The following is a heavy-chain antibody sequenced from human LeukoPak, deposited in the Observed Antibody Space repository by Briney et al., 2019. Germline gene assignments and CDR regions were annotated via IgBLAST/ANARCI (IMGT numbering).Heavy chain of an antibody. J-gene: IGHJ4*02. CDR1: GYTFTSYY. CDR3: ARGSSYYYDSSGYQRDDY. CDR2: ISAYNGNT. Sequence: ASVKVSCKASGYTFTSYYMHWVRQAPGQGLEWMGWISAYNGNTNYAQKLQGRVTMTTDTSTSTAYMELRSLRSDDTAVYYCARGSSYYYDSSGYQRDDYWGQGTLVTVSS. D-gene: IGHD3-22*01. V-gene: IGHV1-18*04.